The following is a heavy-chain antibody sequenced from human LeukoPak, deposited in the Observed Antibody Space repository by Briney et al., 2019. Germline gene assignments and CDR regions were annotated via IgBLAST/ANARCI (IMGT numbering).Heavy chain of an antibody. D-gene: IGHD5-12*01. CDR1: GFTFGDYA. CDR3: AREKLGGYSGYDWDY. CDR2: IRSQIYGGTP. Sequence: GGSLRLSCTGSGFTFGDYAMTWVRQAPGKGLEWVGFIRSQIYGGTPEYAASVKGRFTISRDNAKKSLYLQMNSLRAEDTGFYYCAREKLGGYSGYDWDYWGQGTLVTVSS. J-gene: IGHJ4*02. V-gene: IGHV3-49*04.